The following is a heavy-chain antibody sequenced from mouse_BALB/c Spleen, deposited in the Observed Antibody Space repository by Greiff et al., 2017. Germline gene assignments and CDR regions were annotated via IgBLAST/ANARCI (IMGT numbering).Heavy chain of an antibody. CDR2: IYPGDGAT. CDR3: ARYGYEDAMDY. V-gene: IGHV1-80*01. D-gene: IGHD2-14*01. Sequence: VQLQQSGAELVRPGSSVQISCKASGYAFSSYWMNWVKQRPGQGLAWIGQIYPGDGATNYNGKFKGKATLTADKSSSTAYMQLSSLTSEDSAVYFCARYGYEDAMDYWGQGTSVTVAS. CDR1: GYAFSSYW. J-gene: IGHJ4*01.